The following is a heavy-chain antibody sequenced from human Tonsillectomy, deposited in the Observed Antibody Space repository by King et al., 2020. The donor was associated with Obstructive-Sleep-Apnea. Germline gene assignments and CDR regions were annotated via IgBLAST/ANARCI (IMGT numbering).Heavy chain of an antibody. V-gene: IGHV4-31*03. J-gene: IGHJ6*02. Sequence: QLQESGPGLVKPSQTLSLTCTVSGGSISSGGYYWSWIRQHPGKGLEWIGYIYYSGSTYYNPSLKSRVTISVDTSKNQFSLKLRSVTAADTAVYYCARERSYYDILTGYYLYYYGMDVWGQGTTVTVSS. CDR2: IYYSGST. D-gene: IGHD3-9*01. CDR3: ARERSYYDILTGYYLYYYGMDV. CDR1: GGSISSGGYY.